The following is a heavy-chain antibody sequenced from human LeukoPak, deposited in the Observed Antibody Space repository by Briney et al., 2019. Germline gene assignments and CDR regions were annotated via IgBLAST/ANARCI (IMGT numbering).Heavy chain of an antibody. V-gene: IGHV4-34*01. CDR1: GGSLSGYY. Sequence: SETLSLTCTVYGGSLSGYYWSWIRQSPGKGLEWIGEINNSGSAKYIPSLESRVTISVDTSRNQFSLDLTSVTAADTAVYYCARGRGDSSPYMGGFYYFDSWGQGSLVTVSS. CDR2: INNSGSA. D-gene: IGHD5-18*01. CDR3: ARGRGDSSPYMGGFYYFDS. J-gene: IGHJ4*02.